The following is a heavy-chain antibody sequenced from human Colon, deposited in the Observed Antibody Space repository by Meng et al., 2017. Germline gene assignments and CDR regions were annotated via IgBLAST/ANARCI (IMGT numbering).Heavy chain of an antibody. D-gene: IGHD6-19*01. J-gene: IGHJ4*02. CDR3: GGGTGWIFDF. CDR2: IKKDGSDT. Sequence: GESLKISCAASGFIFSNHWMTWVRQAPGKGLEWVAHIKKDGSDTKYVESVKGRFTISRDNAKNSLFLQLSSLSAEDTAVYYCGGGTGWIFDFWGQGTLVTVSS. CDR1: GFIFSNHW. V-gene: IGHV3-7*01.